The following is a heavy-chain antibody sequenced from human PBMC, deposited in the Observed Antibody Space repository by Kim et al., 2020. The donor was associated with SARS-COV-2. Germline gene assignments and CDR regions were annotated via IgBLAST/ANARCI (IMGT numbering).Heavy chain of an antibody. CDR2: IYPGDSDT. D-gene: IGHD1-26*01. CDR3: ARHGFRSGSYYAYYYYGMDV. Sequence: GESLKISCKGSGYSFTSYWIGWVRQMPGKGLEWMGIIYPGDSDTRYSPSFQGQVTISADKSISTAYLQWSSLKASDTAMYYCARHGFRSGSYYAYYYYGMDVWGQGTTVTVSS. J-gene: IGHJ6*02. V-gene: IGHV5-51*01. CDR1: GYSFTSYW.